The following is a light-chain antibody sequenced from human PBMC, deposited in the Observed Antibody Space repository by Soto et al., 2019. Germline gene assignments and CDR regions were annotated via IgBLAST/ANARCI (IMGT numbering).Light chain of an antibody. Sequence: DIQMTQSPSSLSGSVGDRVTITWQASQDINKNLIWYQQKPGKAPKLLIYDASDLETGVPSRFSGSGSGTGFTFTISSLQPEDFATYYCQQYESLPLTFGQGTRLEIK. V-gene: IGKV1-33*01. J-gene: IGKJ5*01. CDR1: QDINKN. CDR3: QQYESLPLT. CDR2: DAS.